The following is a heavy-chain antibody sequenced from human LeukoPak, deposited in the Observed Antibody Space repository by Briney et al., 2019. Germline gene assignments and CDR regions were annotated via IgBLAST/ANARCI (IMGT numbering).Heavy chain of an antibody. Sequence: PGGSLTLSCAASGFTFSSYAMSWVRQAPGKGLEWVSYISSSGSTIYYADSVKGRFTISRDNAKNSLYLQMNSLRAEDTAVYYCARDLCSSTSCYALGAVYWGQGTLVTVSS. CDR2: ISSSGSTI. CDR1: GFTFSSYA. D-gene: IGHD2-2*01. CDR3: ARDLCSSTSCYALGAVY. J-gene: IGHJ4*02. V-gene: IGHV3-48*04.